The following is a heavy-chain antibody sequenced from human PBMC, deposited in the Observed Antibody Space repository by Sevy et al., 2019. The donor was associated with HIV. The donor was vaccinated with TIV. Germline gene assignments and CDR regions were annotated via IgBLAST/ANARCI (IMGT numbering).Heavy chain of an antibody. V-gene: IGHV3-73*01. Sequence: GGSLRLSCAASGFTFSGSAMHWVRQASGKGLEWVGRIRSKANSYATAYAASVKGRFTISRDDSKNTAYLQMNSLKTEETAVYYCTRHPSGDPSFDYWGQGTLVTVSS. CDR2: IRSKANSYAT. CDR3: TRHPSGDPSFDY. D-gene: IGHD7-27*01. J-gene: IGHJ4*02. CDR1: GFTFSGSA.